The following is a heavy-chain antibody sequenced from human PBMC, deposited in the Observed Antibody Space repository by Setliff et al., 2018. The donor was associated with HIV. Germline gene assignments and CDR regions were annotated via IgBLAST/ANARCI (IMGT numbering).Heavy chain of an antibody. CDR3: ARHASDYYDRSGFPPGFDY. Sequence: SETLSLTCTVSGGSMRSNYWSWIRRPPGKGLEWIGYIFYNGGSNYNPSLKSRVTISVDTSKNQFSLKLTSVTAADTAVYYCARHASDYYDRSGFPPGFDYWGQGALVTVSS. D-gene: IGHD3-22*01. CDR1: GGSMRSNY. CDR2: IFYNGGS. J-gene: IGHJ4*02. V-gene: IGHV4-59*08.